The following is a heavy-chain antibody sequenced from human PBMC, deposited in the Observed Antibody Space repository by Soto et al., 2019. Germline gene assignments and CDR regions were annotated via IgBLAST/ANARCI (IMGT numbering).Heavy chain of an antibody. CDR3: PKVDYGDYEGDYYGMDV. J-gene: IGHJ6*02. V-gene: IGHV3-23*01. CDR1: GFTFSSYA. D-gene: IGHD4-17*01. Sequence: EVQLLESGGGLVQPGGSLRLSCAASGFTFSSYAMSWVRQAPGKGLEWVSAISGSGGSTYYADSVKGRFTISRDNSKNTLYLQMNSLRAEDTAVYYCPKVDYGDYEGDYYGMDVWGQGTTVTVSS. CDR2: ISGSGGST.